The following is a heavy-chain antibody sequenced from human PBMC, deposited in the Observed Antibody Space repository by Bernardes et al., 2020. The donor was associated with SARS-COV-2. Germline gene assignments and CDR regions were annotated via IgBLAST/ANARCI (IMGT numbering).Heavy chain of an antibody. D-gene: IGHD3-10*01. J-gene: IGHJ4*02. V-gene: IGHV3-7*04. CDR2: IKQDGSEK. Sequence: GGSLRLSCAASGFIFSSYWMSWVRQAPGKGLEWVANIKQDGSEKYYVDSVKGRFTISRDNAKNSLYLQMNSLRAEDTAVYYCARAWRFGELLPYWGQGTLVTVSS. CDR3: ARAWRFGELLPY. CDR1: GFIFSSYW.